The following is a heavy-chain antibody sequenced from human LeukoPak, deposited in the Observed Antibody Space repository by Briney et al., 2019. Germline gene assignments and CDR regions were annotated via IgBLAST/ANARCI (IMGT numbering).Heavy chain of an antibody. CDR1: GGPISISSYY. CDR2: IYYSGSP. D-gene: IGHD2-21*02. CDR3: ARHMPQQSYCGGDCYPDYFDY. Sequence: SETLSLTCTVSGGPISISSYYGGRIRQPPGEGLEWIGSIYYSGSPYYNPSLKRRVTIPVHTPKTQFSLKLSSVTAADTAVYYGARHMPQQSYCGGDCYPDYFDYWGQGTLVTVSS. J-gene: IGHJ4*02. V-gene: IGHV4-39*01.